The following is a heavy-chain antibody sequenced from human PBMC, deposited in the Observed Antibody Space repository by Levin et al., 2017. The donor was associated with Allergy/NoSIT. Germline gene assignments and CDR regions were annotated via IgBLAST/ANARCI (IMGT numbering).Heavy chain of an antibody. CDR3: ATRTGFSAYAPGIYFDY. Sequence: SQTLSLTCTVSGGSISSSSYYWGWIRQPPGKGLEWIGIISYGGSTYYNPSLKSRVTISVDTSKNQFSLGLSSVTAADTAVYYCATRTGFSAYAPGIYFDYWGQGTLVTVSS. CDR1: GGSISSSSYY. V-gene: IGHV4-39*01. J-gene: IGHJ4*02. CDR2: ISYGGST. D-gene: IGHD5-12*01.